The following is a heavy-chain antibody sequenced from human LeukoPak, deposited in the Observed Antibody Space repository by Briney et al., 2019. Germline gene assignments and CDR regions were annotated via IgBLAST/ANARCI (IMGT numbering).Heavy chain of an antibody. Sequence: PSETLSLTCTVSGGSISSYYWSWIRQPPGKGLEWIGYIYTSGSTNYNPSLKSRVTISVDTSKNQFSLKLSSVTAADTAVYYCARGVEMATITLAYYYYMDVWGKGTTVTASS. D-gene: IGHD5-24*01. CDR1: GGSISSYY. V-gene: IGHV4-4*09. CDR3: ARGVEMATITLAYYYYMDV. J-gene: IGHJ6*03. CDR2: IYTSGST.